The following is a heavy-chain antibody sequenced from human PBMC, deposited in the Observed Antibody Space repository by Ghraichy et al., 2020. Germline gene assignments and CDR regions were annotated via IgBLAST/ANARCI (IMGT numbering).Heavy chain of an antibody. D-gene: IGHD3-9*01. CDR3: ATDRWINNVLTGFSH. J-gene: IGHJ4*02. CDR1: EYTFSVSY. V-gene: IGHV1-2*02. CDR2: MNPNDGGT. Sequence: ASVKVSCKASEYTFSVSYIHWVRQAPGQGFECMGWMNPNDGGTYYVQKFQGRVTMTRDTSISTAYLEVSGLRFDDTAVYYCATDRWINNVLTGFSHWGQGTLVTVSS.